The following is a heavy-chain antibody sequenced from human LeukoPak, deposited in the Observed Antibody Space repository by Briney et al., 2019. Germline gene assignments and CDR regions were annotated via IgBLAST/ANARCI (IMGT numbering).Heavy chain of an antibody. CDR3: ARDWPTQNYYGSGSYLGY. CDR1: GFTFSSYW. CDR2: INSDGSST. D-gene: IGHD3-10*01. V-gene: IGHV3-74*01. J-gene: IGHJ4*02. Sequence: PGGSLRLSCAASGFTFSSYWMHWVRQAPGKGLVWVSRINSDGSSTSYADSVKGRFTISRDNAKNTLYLQMNSLRAEDTAVYYCARDWPTQNYYGSGSYLGYWGQGTLVTVSS.